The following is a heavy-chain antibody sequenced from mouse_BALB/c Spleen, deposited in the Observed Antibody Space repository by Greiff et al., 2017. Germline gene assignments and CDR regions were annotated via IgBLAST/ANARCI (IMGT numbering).Heavy chain of an antibody. D-gene: IGHD1-2*01. CDR3: TRSITTANYAMDY. J-gene: IGHJ4*01. CDR1: GFTFSNYW. V-gene: IGHV6-6*02. CDR2: IRLKSNNYAT. Sequence: EVKLMESGGGLVQPGGSMKLSCVASGFTFSNYWMNWVRQSPEKGLEWVAEIRLKSNNYATHYAESVKGRFTISRDDSKSSVYLQMNNLRAEDTGIYYCTRSITTANYAMDYWGQGTSVTVSS.